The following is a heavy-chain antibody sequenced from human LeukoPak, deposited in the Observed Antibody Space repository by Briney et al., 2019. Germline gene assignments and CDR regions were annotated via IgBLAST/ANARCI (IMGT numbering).Heavy chain of an antibody. CDR2: IYPGDSDT. J-gene: IGHJ5*02. CDR3: GRSGDSSGYYH. CDR1: GYRFTSYW. Sequence: GESLQISCKGSGYRFTSYWIGWVRQMPGKGLEWMGIIYPGDSDTRYSPSFQGQVTISADKYISTAYLQWSSLKASDAAMYYCGRSGDSSGYYHWGQGTLVTVSS. D-gene: IGHD3-22*01. V-gene: IGHV5-51*01.